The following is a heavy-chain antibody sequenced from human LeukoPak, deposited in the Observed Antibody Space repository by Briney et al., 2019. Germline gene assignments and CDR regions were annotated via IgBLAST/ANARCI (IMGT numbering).Heavy chain of an antibody. CDR3: ARGHRGTDAFDI. CDR2: INSDGSST. J-gene: IGHJ3*02. V-gene: IGHV3-74*01. CDR1: GFTFSSYW. D-gene: IGHD3-10*01. Sequence: GGSLRLSCAASGFTFSSYWMHWVRHAPGKGLVWVSRINSDGSSTSYADSVKGRFTISRDNAKNTLYLQMNSLRAEDTAVYYCARGHRGTDAFDIWGQGTMVTVSS.